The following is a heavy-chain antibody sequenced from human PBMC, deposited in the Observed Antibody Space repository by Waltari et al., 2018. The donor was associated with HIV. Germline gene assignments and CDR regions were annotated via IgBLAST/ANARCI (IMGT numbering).Heavy chain of an antibody. CDR1: GFTFSSYW. CDR2: INRDGSNT. CDR3: ARGQYYSMDV. Sequence: EVQLVESGGGLVQPGGSLRISCAASGFTFSSYWMHWVRQAPGKGLVWVSGINRDGSNTRYADSVKGRFTISRDNAKNTLYLQINSLRVEDTAVYYCARGQYYSMDVWGQGTTVTVSS. J-gene: IGHJ6*02. V-gene: IGHV3-74*01. D-gene: IGHD3-10*01.